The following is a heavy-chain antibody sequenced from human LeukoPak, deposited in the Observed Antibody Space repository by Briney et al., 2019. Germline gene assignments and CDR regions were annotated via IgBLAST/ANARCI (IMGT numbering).Heavy chain of an antibody. CDR1: GGSISSYY. V-gene: IGHV4-4*07. J-gene: IGHJ4*02. CDR2: IYTSGST. Sequence: PSETLSLTCTVSGGSISSYYWSWIRQPAGKGLEWIGRIYTSGSTNYNPSLRSRVTMSVDTSMNQSSLKLSSVTAADTAVYYCARDGSGYSSSWYFDYWGQGTLVTVSS. D-gene: IGHD6-13*01. CDR3: ARDGSGYSSSWYFDY.